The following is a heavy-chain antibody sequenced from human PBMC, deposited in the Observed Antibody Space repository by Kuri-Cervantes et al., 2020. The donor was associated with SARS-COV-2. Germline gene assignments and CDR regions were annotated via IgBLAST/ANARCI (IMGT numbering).Heavy chain of an antibody. CDR2: TRNKAKSYTT. J-gene: IGHJ4*02. Sequence: LKISCASSGFTFGDYAMSWFRQAPGKGLEWVGRTRNKAKSYTTEYAASVKGRFTISRDDSKNSLYLQMNSLKTEDTAVYYCVGGAKRRSDSYYGNFDYWGQGTLVTVSS. CDR3: VGGAKRRSDSYYGNFDY. V-gene: IGHV3-72*01. D-gene: IGHD3-10*01. CDR1: GFTFGDYA.